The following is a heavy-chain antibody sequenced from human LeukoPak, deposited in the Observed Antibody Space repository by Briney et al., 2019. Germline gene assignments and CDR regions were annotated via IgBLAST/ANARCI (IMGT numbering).Heavy chain of an antibody. V-gene: IGHV3-48*02. D-gene: IGHD3-10*01. CDR1: GFNIINYS. CDR2: ITSDSSNI. Sequence: GGSLRLSCAVSGFNIINYSMNWVRQAPGKGLEWVSYITSDSSNIDYADSVQGRFTISRDNVKNSLYLQTNSLSDEDMAMYYCTRDGGSYNFDNWGQGTRVTVSS. J-gene: IGHJ4*02. CDR3: TRDGGSYNFDN.